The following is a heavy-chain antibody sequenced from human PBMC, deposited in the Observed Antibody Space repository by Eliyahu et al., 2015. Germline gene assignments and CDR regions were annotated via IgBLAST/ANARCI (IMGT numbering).Heavy chain of an antibody. Sequence: EVQLVQSGAEVKKPGESLKISCKGSGXDFXTYLISWVRHMPEKGLEWLGNIDPSDSHIDYSPSFQGHVTISVDKSITTAYLQWSSLKDSDTAMYYCARLVGATGGWAWYFDLWGRGTLVTVSS. CDR2: IDPSDSHI. J-gene: IGHJ2*01. CDR1: GXDFXTYL. V-gene: IGHV5-10-1*03. D-gene: IGHD1-26*01. CDR3: ARLVGATGGWAWYFDL.